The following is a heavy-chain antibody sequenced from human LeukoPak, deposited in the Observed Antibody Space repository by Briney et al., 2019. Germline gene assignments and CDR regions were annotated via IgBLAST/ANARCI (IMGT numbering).Heavy chain of an antibody. CDR1: GYTFTGYY. D-gene: IGHD2-2*01. CDR3: ARDRWMYCSSTSCWAFDP. J-gene: IGHJ5*02. V-gene: IGHV1-2*02. Sequence: GASVKVSCKASGYTFTGYYMHWVRQAPGQGLEWMGWINPNSGGTNYAQKFQGRFTMTRDTSISTAYMELSRLRSDDTAVYYCARDRWMYCSSTSCWAFDPWGQGTLVTVSS. CDR2: INPNSGGT.